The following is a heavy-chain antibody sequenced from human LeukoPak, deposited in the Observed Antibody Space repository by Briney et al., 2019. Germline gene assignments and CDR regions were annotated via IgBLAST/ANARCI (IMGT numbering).Heavy chain of an antibody. CDR1: GFTFDSYA. CDR3: AKRGIPTSAYYFDS. D-gene: IGHD2-2*01. V-gene: IGHV3-23*01. CDR2: SSSPGCST. J-gene: IGHJ4*02. Sequence: GGSVSLSCVASGFTFDSYAMTGVGQARGKELEGVSHSSSPGCSTFYADSVKGRFTNSRDNSKNPLYLQMNSLRAEGTAVYYCAKRGIPTSAYYFDSWGQGTLITVSS.